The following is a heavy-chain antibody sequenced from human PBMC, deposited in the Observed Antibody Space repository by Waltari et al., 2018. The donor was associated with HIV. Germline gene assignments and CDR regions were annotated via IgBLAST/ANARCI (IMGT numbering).Heavy chain of an antibody. D-gene: IGHD3-10*01. CDR1: GGSILRGLYR. Sequence: QVQLHESGPGLVKPSQTLSLTCPVSGGSILRGLYRWSWIRQSAGKGLEWIGRLFTSGRTNYNPSLESRVFISVDRSKNQLSLKLTSVTAADTAVYFCARDYGDYGMDVWGQGTTVTVSS. V-gene: IGHV4-61*02. CDR2: LFTSGRT. J-gene: IGHJ6*02. CDR3: ARDYGDYGMDV.